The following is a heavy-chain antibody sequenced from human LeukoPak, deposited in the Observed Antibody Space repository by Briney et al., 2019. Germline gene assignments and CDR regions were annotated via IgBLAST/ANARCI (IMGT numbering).Heavy chain of an antibody. CDR3: SRGISFDY. V-gene: IGHV4-4*02. CDR2: IHHSGST. CDR1: GASISSSYW. J-gene: IGHJ4*02. D-gene: IGHD2/OR15-2a*01. Sequence: PSETLSLTCAVSGASISSSYWWSWVRQPPGKGLEWIGEIHHSGSTKYNPSLKSRVTISVDTSKNQFSLKLTSVTAADTAVYYCSRGISFDYWGQGTLVTVSS.